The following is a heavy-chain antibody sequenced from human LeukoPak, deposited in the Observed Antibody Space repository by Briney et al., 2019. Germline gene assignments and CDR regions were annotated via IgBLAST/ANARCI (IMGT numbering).Heavy chain of an antibody. CDR1: GYTFTSYG. J-gene: IGHJ3*02. V-gene: IGHV1-18*01. CDR3: ARDRPIEYYYDSSAKRDAFDI. Sequence: ASVKVSCKASGYTFTSYGISWVRQAPGQGLEWMGWISAYNGNTNYAQKLQGRVTMTTDTSTSTAYMELRSLRSDDTAVYYCARDRPIEYYYDSSAKRDAFDIWGQGTMVTVSS. CDR2: ISAYNGNT. D-gene: IGHD3-22*01.